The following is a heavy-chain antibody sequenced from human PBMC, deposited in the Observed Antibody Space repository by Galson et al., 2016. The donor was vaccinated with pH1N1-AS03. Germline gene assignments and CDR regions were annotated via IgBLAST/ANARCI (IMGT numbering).Heavy chain of an antibody. V-gene: IGHV3-64*02. CDR1: GFTFSSYS. CDR2: ISSDGDT. Sequence: SLRLSCAASGFTFSSYSIHWVRQAPGKGLEYVSAISSDGDTYYTDSVKGRFTISRDKSKNTVYLQMGSLRPEDVAVYYCAREAEHYCYALDVWGQGTTVTVSS. J-gene: IGHJ6*02. CDR3: AREAEHYCYALDV.